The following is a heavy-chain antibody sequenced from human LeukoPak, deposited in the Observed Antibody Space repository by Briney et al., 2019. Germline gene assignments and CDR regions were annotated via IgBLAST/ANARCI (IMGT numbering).Heavy chain of an antibody. Sequence: ASVTVSCKASGYNFNSYDINWVRQAPGQGLEWMGWMNPNSGNTGYAQKFQGRVTMTTDTSISTAYMEMTTLTSEDTAVYYCARAYSDDSSGSNWSDPWGQGTLVTVSS. D-gene: IGHD3-22*01. CDR2: MNPNSGNT. J-gene: IGHJ5*02. CDR3: ARAYSDDSSGSNWSDP. V-gene: IGHV1-8*02. CDR1: GYNFNSYD.